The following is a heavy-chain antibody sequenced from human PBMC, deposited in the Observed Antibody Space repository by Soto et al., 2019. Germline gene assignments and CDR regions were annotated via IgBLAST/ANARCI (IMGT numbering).Heavy chain of an antibody. Sequence: PVGCLRLSCAASGFTFGSCPMTWVRQPPGRGLEWVSSISASGLSTYYVDSVKGRFTISRDNSKNTLFLQMNSLRVEDTAVYFCARRLVLWLGDTFSQPAYFYNGLDVWGKKTTV. D-gene: IGHD3-10*01. CDR2: ISASGLST. CDR1: GFTFGSCP. V-gene: IGHV3-23*01. CDR3: ARRLVLWLGDTFSQPAYFYNGLDV. J-gene: IGHJ6*04.